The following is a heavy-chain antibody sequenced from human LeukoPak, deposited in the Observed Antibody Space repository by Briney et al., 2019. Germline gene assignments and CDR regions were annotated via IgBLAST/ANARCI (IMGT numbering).Heavy chain of an antibody. CDR3: ARGVGAPTVFDP. D-gene: IGHD1-26*01. J-gene: IGHJ5*02. CDR2: MNPNSGNT. V-gene: IGHV1-8*01. Sequence: ASVKSSCKTSGYTFTSCDYNWVRQATVQGLEWMGWMNPNSGNTGYAQKFQGRVTMTRNTSISTAYMELSSLRSEDTAVYYCARGVGAPTVFDPWGQGTLVTVSS. CDR1: GYTFTSCD.